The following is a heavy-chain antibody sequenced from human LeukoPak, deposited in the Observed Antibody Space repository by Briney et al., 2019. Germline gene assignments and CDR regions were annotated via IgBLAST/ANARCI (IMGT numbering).Heavy chain of an antibody. D-gene: IGHD1-7*01. V-gene: IGHV3-23*01. CDR1: GFTFSSYA. CDR3: AKSATGTTSNWFDT. Sequence: PGGSLRLSCAASGFTFSSYAMSWVRQAPGKGLEWVSATSGSGGATYYADSVKGRFTISRDNSKNTLYLQMNSLRAEDTAIYYCAKSATGTTSNWFDTWGQGTLVTVSS. CDR2: TSGSGGAT. J-gene: IGHJ5*02.